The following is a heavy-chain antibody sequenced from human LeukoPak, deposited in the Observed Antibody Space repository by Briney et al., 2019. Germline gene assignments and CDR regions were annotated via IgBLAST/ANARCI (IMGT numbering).Heavy chain of an antibody. V-gene: IGHV1-24*01. J-gene: IGHJ6*02. CDR1: GYTLTELS. D-gene: IGHD6-13*01. CDR2: FDPEDGET. CDR3: ARAGYSSSWAGSYYYYGMDV. Sequence: VSVKVSCKVSGYTLTELSMHWVRQAPGKGVERMGGFDPEDGETIYAQKFQGRVTMTEDTSTDTAYMELSSLRSEDTAVYYCARAGYSSSWAGSYYYYGMDVWGQGTTVTVSS.